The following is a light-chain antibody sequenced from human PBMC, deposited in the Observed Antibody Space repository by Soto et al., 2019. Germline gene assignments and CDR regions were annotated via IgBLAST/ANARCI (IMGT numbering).Light chain of an antibody. CDR3: QQYNSYWT. V-gene: IGKV1-5*03. J-gene: IGKJ1*01. Sequence: DIQMTQSPSTLSASVGGRVTITCRASQSISSWLAWYQQNPGKAPNLLIYKASSLQSGVPSRFSGRGSGTEFTLTISSLQPDDFATYYCQQYNSYWTFGQGTKVDI. CDR2: KAS. CDR1: QSISSW.